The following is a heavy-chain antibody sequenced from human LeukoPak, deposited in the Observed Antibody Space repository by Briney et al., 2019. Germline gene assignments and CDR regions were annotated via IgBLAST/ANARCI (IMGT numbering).Heavy chain of an antibody. D-gene: IGHD3-10*01. CDR2: IKVDGSER. Sequence: PEGSLRLSCAASGLTFSSYWMSWVRQAPGKGLEWVANIKVDGSERYYMDSVRGRFTISRDYSKNSLDLQMNSLRAEDTAVYYCASSRGSGGPFDFWGQGTLVTVSS. J-gene: IGHJ4*02. V-gene: IGHV3-7*01. CDR1: GLTFSSYW. CDR3: ASSRGSGGPFDF.